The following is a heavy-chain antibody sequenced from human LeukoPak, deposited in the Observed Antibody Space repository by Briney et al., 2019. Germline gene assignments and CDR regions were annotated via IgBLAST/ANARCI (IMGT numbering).Heavy chain of an antibody. CDR3: ARVGTWELQRVFDN. Sequence: PGGSLRLSCAASGFTFTDYWMTWVRQVPGKGLEWVAHINRAGIERYYVDSVKGRFTISRGNAENSLYLQMDSLRVDDTAVYYCARVGTWELQRVFDNWGQGTLVTVSS. J-gene: IGHJ4*02. CDR2: INRAGIER. D-gene: IGHD1-26*01. V-gene: IGHV3-7*01. CDR1: GFTFTDYW.